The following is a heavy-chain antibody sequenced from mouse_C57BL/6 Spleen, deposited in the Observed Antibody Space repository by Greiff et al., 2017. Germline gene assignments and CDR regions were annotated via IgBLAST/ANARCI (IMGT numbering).Heavy chain of an antibody. CDR3: ARAGYPLYWYFEV. D-gene: IGHD2-2*01. J-gene: IGHJ1*03. CDR1: GYTFTSYG. Sequence: VQLQQSGAELARPGASVKLSCKASGYTFTSYGISWVKQRTGQGLEWIGEIYPRSGNTYYNEKFKGKDTLPADKSSSTAYMVLRSLTSEDAAVYFCARAGYPLYWYFEVWGTGATVTVSS. CDR2: IYPRSGNT. V-gene: IGHV1-81*01.